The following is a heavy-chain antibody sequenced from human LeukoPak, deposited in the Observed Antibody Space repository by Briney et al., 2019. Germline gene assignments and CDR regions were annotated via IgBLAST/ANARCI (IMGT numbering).Heavy chain of an antibody. CDR2: INHSGST. V-gene: IGHV4-34*01. CDR3: ARGYSSSSGYFDY. D-gene: IGHD6-6*01. J-gene: IGHJ4*02. CDR1: GGSFSGYY. Sequence: TSETLSLTCAVYGGSFSGYYWSWIRQPPGKGLEWIGEINHSGSTNYNPSLKSRVTISVDTSKNQFSLKLSSVTAADTAVYYCARGYSSSSGYFDYWGQGTLVTVSS.